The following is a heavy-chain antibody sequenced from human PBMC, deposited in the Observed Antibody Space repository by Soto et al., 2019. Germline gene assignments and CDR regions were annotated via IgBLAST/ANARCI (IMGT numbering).Heavy chain of an antibody. D-gene: IGHD5-12*01. CDR3: VRHSLRDGSNFEGDY. CDR1: GYIFANYW. J-gene: IGHJ4*02. Sequence: EVLLVQSGAEVKKPGESLKISCKGSGYIFANYWIGWVRQMPGKGMEWVAIIYPGDSDARYSPSFQGQVTISADKSICTGYLQWSSLGASDTAMYYCVRHSLRDGSNFEGDYWGQGTLVTVSS. CDR2: IYPGDSDA. V-gene: IGHV5-51*01.